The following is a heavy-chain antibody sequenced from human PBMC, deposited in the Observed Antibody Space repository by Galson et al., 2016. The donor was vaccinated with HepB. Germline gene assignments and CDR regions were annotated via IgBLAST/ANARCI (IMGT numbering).Heavy chain of an antibody. CDR3: ARSYTVDAPLDF. V-gene: IGHV1-2*06. J-gene: IGHJ4*02. D-gene: IGHD2-2*02. Sequence: SVKVSCKASGYTFTGYYMHWVRQAPGQGLEWMGRMNPNSGATNYALKFQGRVTMTRDTAISTAYMELSRLKSDDTAAYYCARSYTVDAPLDFWGEGALVTVSS. CDR2: MNPNSGAT. CDR1: GYTFTGYY.